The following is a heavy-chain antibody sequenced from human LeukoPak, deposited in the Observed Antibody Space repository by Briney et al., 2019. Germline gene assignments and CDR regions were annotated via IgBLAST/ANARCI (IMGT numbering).Heavy chain of an antibody. CDR3: ARGLDQTPYYYYGMDV. V-gene: IGHV1-69*13. Sequence: SVKVSCKASGGTFSSYAISWVRQAPGQGLEWMGGIIPIFGTANYAQKFQGRVTITADESTSTAYMELSGLRSEDTAVYYCARGLDQTPYYYYGMDVWGQGTTVTVSS. D-gene: IGHD3-9*01. J-gene: IGHJ6*02. CDR2: IIPIFGTA. CDR1: GGTFSSYA.